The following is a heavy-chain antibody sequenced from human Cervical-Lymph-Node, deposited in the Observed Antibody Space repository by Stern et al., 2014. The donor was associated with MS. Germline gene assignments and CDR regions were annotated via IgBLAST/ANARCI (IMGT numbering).Heavy chain of an antibody. Sequence: VQLLESGAEVKKPGASVKVSCMASGYIFTAYYIHWVRQAPGTGLVWMGRLNPSSGATDLAQTFQGRVTMTRDTSITTAYMELTRLTSDDTAVYFCARSITVTPLDFWGQGTLVAVS. CDR3: ARSITVTPLDF. D-gene: IGHD4-17*01. CDR1: GYIFTAYY. CDR2: LNPSSGAT. V-gene: IGHV1-2*06. J-gene: IGHJ4*02.